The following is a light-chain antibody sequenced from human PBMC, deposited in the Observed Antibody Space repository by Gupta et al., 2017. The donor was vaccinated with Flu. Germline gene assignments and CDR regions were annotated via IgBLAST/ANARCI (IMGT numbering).Light chain of an antibody. CDR3: QQFGASQWT. CDR2: GAS. J-gene: IGKJ1*01. V-gene: IGKV3-20*01. Sequence: EIVLTQSPATLSLSPGAIATTSCSTSQTVNHRSLSCYQQKPGQAPRLLIFGASNSATGIPNRFSGSGSVTDFTLTISRLEPADFAVYYCQQFGASQWTFGQGTKVEVK. CDR1: QTVNHRS.